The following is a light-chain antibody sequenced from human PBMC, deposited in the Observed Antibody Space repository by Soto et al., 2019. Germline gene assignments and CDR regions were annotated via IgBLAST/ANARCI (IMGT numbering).Light chain of an antibody. CDR3: QTWGTGIQV. J-gene: IGLJ1*01. Sequence: QSLLTQSPSASASLGASVKLTCTLSSGHSSYAIAWHQQQPEKGPRYLMKLNSDGSHYKGGGIPDRFSGSSSGAERYLTISSLQSEDEADYYCQTWGTGIQVFGTGTKLTVL. CDR1: SGHSSYA. V-gene: IGLV4-69*01. CDR2: LNSDGSH.